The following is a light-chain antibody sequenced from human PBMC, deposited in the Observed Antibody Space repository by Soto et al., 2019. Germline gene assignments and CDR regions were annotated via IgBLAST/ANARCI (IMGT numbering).Light chain of an antibody. CDR2: DVS. CDR1: SSDVGGYNY. CDR3: SSYTSSSTCLTV. V-gene: IGLV2-14*01. Sequence: QSALTQPASVSGSPGQSITISCTGTSSDVGGYNYVSWYQQHPGKAPKLMIYDVSNRPSGVSNRFSGSKSGNTASLTISGLQAEDEADYYCSSYTSSSTCLTVFGGGTKVTVL. J-gene: IGLJ2*01.